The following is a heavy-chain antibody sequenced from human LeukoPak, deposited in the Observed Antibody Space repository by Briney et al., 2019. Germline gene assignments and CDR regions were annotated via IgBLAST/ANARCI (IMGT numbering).Heavy chain of an antibody. Sequence: SETLSLTCTVSGGSISSGGYYWSWIRQHPGKGLEWIGYIYYSGSTYYNPSLKSRVTISVDTSKNQFSLKLSSVTAADTAVYYCARNACGGDFDYWGQGTLVTVSS. D-gene: IGHD3-10*01. CDR3: ARNACGGDFDY. CDR1: GGSISSGGYY. J-gene: IGHJ4*02. CDR2: IYYSGST. V-gene: IGHV4-31*03.